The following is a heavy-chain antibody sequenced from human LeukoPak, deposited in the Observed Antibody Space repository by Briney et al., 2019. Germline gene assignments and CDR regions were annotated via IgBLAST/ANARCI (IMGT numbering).Heavy chain of an antibody. CDR3: ATDQGGFGELYSPNYYYYGMDV. D-gene: IGHD3-10*01. CDR1: GYTFTGYY. J-gene: IGHJ6*02. V-gene: IGHV1-2*02. Sequence: ASVKVSCKASGYTFTGYYMHWVRQAPGQGLEWMGWINPNSSGTNYAQKFQGRVTMTRDTSISTAYMELSRLRSDDTAVYYCATDQGGFGELYSPNYYYYGMDVWGQGTTVTVSS. CDR2: INPNSSGT.